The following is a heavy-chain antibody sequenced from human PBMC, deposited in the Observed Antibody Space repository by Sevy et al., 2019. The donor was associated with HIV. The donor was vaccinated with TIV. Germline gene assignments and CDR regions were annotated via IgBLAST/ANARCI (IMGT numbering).Heavy chain of an antibody. J-gene: IGHJ4*02. CDR3: IESRLYGTNYYDSSGYGY. Sequence: GESLKISCVASGFTFSSYAMSWVRQAPGKGLEWVSAISGSGGSTYDADSVKGRFTISRDNSKNTLYLQLNSLRAEDTAVYYWIESRLYGTNYYDSSGYGYWGQGTLVTVSS. CDR2: ISGSGGST. CDR1: GFTFSSYA. V-gene: IGHV3-23*01. D-gene: IGHD3-22*01.